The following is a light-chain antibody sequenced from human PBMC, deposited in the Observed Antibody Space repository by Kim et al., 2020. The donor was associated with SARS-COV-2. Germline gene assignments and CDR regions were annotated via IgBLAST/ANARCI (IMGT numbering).Light chain of an antibody. CDR1: QSLLHSNAYNY. Sequence: DIVMTQSPLYLPVTPGEPASISCRSSQSLLHSNAYNYLDWYLQKPGQSPQLLIYLGSNRASGVPDRFSGSGSCTDFTLKISRLEAEDVGVYYCMQALQTPYTFGQGTKLEI. CDR3: MQALQTPYT. J-gene: IGKJ2*01. CDR2: LGS. V-gene: IGKV2-28*01.